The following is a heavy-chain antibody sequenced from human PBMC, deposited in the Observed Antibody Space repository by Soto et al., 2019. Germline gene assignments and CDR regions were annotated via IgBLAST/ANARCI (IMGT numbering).Heavy chain of an antibody. CDR1: GGSVSSGYYY. CDR2: IYYSGST. Sequence: SETLSLTCTVSGGSVSSGYYYWSWIRQPPGRGLEWIGYIYYSGSTTYNPSLKSRVTISLDTSKNQFSLKLSSVTAADTAVYYCARYPRLDYWGQGTLVTVSS. V-gene: IGHV4-61*01. J-gene: IGHJ4*02. CDR3: ARYPRLDY.